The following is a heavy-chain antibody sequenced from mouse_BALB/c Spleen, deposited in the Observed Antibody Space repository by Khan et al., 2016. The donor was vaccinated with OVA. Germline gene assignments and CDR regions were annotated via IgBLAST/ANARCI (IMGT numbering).Heavy chain of an antibody. J-gene: IGHJ4*01. CDR3: ARENYYGRTSYAMDC. CDR2: IAPGSGSA. D-gene: IGHD1-1*01. CDR1: GYTFTSYW. V-gene: IGHV1S41*01. Sequence: DLVKPGASVKLSCKASGYTFTSYWINWIKQRPGQGLEWIGRIAPGSGSAYYTEMFKGKATLTVAPSSSTAYIQLSSLSSDDSAVYFCARENYYGRTSYAMDCWGQGASVTVSS.